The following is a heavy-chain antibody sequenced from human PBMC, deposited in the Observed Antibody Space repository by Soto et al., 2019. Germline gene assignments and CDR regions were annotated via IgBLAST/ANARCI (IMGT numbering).Heavy chain of an antibody. CDR2: ISSSSSTI. J-gene: IGHJ4*02. Sequence: EVQLVESGGGLVQPGGSLRLSCAASGFTFSSYSMNWVRQAPGKGLEWVSYISSSSSTIYYADSVKGRFTSSRDNAKNSLYLQMNSLRDEDTAVYYCASGYCSSTSCSKHFDYWGQGTLVTVSS. V-gene: IGHV3-48*02. CDR3: ASGYCSSTSCSKHFDY. D-gene: IGHD2-2*03. CDR1: GFTFSSYS.